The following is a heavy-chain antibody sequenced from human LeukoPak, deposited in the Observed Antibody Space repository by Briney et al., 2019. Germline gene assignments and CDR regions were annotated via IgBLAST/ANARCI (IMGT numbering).Heavy chain of an antibody. Sequence: GGSLRLSCAASGFTFDDYTMHWVRQAPGKGLEWVSLITWDGGSTYYADSVKGRFTISRDNSKNSLYLQMNSLRAEDTAVYYCAELGITMIGGVWGKGTTVTISS. CDR1: GFTFDDYT. J-gene: IGHJ6*04. V-gene: IGHV3-43*01. CDR2: ITWDGGST. CDR3: AELGITMIGGV. D-gene: IGHD3-10*02.